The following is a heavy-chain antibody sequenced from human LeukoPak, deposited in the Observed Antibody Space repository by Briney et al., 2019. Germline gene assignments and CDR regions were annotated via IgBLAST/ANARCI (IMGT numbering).Heavy chain of an antibody. CDR2: ISYDGSNK. V-gene: IGHV3-30*18. J-gene: IGHJ5*02. CDR1: GFTFSSYG. D-gene: IGHD5-18*01. CDR3: AKDRMDTAMVRYNWFDP. Sequence: GGSLRLSCAASGFTFSSYGMHWVRQAPGKGLEWVAVISYDGSNKYYADSVKGRFTISRDNSKNTLYLQMNSLRAEDTAVYYCAKDRMDTAMVRYNWFDPWGQGTLVTVSS.